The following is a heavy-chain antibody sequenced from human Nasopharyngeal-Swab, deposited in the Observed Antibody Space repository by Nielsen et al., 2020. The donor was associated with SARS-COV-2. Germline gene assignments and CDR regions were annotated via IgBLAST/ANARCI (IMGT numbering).Heavy chain of an antibody. CDR3: ARGPGDFYGSGTYSGDYFDY. Sequence: GGSLRLSCAASRFTFSSYAMHWVRQAPGKGLEWVAVISDDGSNEYYANSVKGRFTISRDNSENTLYLHVNSLRVEDAAVYYCARGPGDFYGSGTYSGDYFDYWGQGTLVTVSS. J-gene: IGHJ4*02. V-gene: IGHV3-30-3*01. CDR1: RFTFSSYA. CDR2: ISDDGSNE. D-gene: IGHD3-10*01.